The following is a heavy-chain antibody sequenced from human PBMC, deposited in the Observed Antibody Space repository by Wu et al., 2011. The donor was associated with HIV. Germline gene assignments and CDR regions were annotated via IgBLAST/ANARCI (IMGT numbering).Heavy chain of an antibody. V-gene: IGHV1-8*01. D-gene: IGHD5/OR15-5a*01. J-gene: IGHJ4*02. Sequence: QVQLVQSGAEVEKPGASVKVSCRASGYTFTSYDINWVRQATGQGLEWMGWMNPNSGNTGYAHKFKGRVTITRDISISTAYMELSSLRSEDTAVYYCARSPFVSTMGYFDYWGQGTLVTVSS. CDR1: GYTFTSYD. CDR3: ARSPFVSTMGYFDY. CDR2: MNPNSGNT.